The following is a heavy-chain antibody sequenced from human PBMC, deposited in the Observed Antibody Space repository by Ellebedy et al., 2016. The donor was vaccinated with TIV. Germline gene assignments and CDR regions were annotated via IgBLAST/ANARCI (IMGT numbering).Heavy chain of an antibody. CDR2: ISSSSSTI. CDR1: GFTFSSYS. Sequence: GESLKISCAASGFTFSSYSMNWVRQAPGKGLEWVSYISSSSSTIYYADSVKGRFTISRDNAKNSLYLQMNSLRDEDTAVYYCARDTVEVPAGDAFDLWGQGTMVTVSS. CDR3: ARDTVEVPAGDAFDL. J-gene: IGHJ3*01. V-gene: IGHV3-48*02. D-gene: IGHD2-2*01.